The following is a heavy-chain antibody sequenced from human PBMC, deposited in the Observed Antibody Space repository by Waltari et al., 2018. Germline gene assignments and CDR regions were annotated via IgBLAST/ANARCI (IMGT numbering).Heavy chain of an antibody. Sequence: QVQLVQSGAEVKKPGSSVKVSCKASGGTFSSYAISWVRQAPGHGLEWMGGIIPIFGTANYAQKFQGRVTITADKSTSTAYMELSSLRSEDTAVYYCASRRLRLGELSFKYYFDYWGQGTLVTVSS. CDR2: IIPIFGTA. CDR3: ASRRLRLGELSFKYYFDY. CDR1: GGTFSSYA. D-gene: IGHD3-16*02. J-gene: IGHJ4*02. V-gene: IGHV1-69*14.